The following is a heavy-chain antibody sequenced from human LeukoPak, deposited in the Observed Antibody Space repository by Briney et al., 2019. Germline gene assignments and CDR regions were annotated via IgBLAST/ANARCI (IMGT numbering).Heavy chain of an antibody. Sequence: SETLSLTCTVSGGSISSSSYYWGWIRQPPGKGLEWIGYIYYSGSTNYNPSLKSRVTISVDTSKNQFSLKLSSVTAADTAVYYCARGSSGWDAHAFDIWGQGTMVTVSS. CDR1: GGSISSSSYY. CDR2: IYYSGST. V-gene: IGHV4-61*05. D-gene: IGHD6-19*01. J-gene: IGHJ3*02. CDR3: ARGSSGWDAHAFDI.